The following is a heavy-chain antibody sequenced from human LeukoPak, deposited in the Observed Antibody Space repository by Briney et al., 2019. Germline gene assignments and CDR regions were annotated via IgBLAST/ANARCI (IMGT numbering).Heavy chain of an antibody. Sequence: GGSLRLSCAASGFTFSSYWMSWVRQAPGKGLEWVADIKQDGSAKYYVDSVKGRFTISRDNAKNSLYLQMNSLRAEDTAVYYCARSRGDSSGYYYSNYYYMDVWGKGTTVTISS. CDR1: GFTFSSYW. D-gene: IGHD3-22*01. V-gene: IGHV3-7*03. CDR3: ARSRGDSSGYYYSNYYYMDV. J-gene: IGHJ6*03. CDR2: IKQDGSAK.